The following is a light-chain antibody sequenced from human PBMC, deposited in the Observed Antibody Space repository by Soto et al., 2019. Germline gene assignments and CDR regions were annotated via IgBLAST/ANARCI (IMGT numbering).Light chain of an antibody. J-gene: IGLJ2*01. CDR3: HAWESNTVV. CDR1: NIGSKS. Sequence: SSELTQPLSVSVALGQTARITCGGHNIGSKSVHWYQQRPGQAPVLIIYRDTNRPSGIPERFSGSNSGNTATLTLSRAQVGDEADYFCHAWESNTVVFGGGTKVTVL. V-gene: IGLV3-9*01. CDR2: RDT.